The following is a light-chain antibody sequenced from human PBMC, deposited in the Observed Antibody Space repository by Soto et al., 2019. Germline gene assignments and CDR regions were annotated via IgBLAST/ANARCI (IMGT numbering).Light chain of an antibody. CDR3: QQYYSYPPST. Sequence: AIRRTQSPSSLSASTGDRVTITCLASQGISSYLAWYQQKPGKAPKLLIYAASTLQSGVPSRFSGSGSGTDFTLTISCLQSEDFATYYCQQYYSYPPSTFGQGTRLAIK. CDR1: QGISSY. J-gene: IGKJ5*01. V-gene: IGKV1-8*01. CDR2: AAS.